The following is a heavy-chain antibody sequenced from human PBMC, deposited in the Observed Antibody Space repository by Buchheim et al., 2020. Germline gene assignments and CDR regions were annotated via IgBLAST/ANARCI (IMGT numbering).Heavy chain of an antibody. CDR1: GGSISSGSYY. V-gene: IGHV4-61*02. J-gene: IGHJ6*02. CDR3: ARGLYYDFWSGYTQYYYYYGMDV. D-gene: IGHD3-3*01. CDR2: IYTSGST. Sequence: QVQLQESGPGLVKPSQTLSLTCTVSGGSISSGSYYWSWIRQPAGKGLEWIGRIYTSGSTNYNPSLKSRVTISVETSKNQFSLKLSSVTAADTAVYYCARGLYYDFWSGYTQYYYYYGMDVWGQGTT.